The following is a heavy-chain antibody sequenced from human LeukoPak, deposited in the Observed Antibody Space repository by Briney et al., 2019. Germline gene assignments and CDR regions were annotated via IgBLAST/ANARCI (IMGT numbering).Heavy chain of an antibody. J-gene: IGHJ4*02. Sequence: GEYLQISCKTSGYSFTKYWIAWVRQTPGTVLEWIGIDYPDDSDTRYSPAFQGEVTISADKSITTAYLHRSSLKDSDTAVYYCARPSGTYFPFDYWGQGALVTRSS. CDR3: ARPSGTYFPFDY. CDR1: GYSFTKYW. CDR2: DYPDDSDT. D-gene: IGHD1-26*01. V-gene: IGHV5-51*01.